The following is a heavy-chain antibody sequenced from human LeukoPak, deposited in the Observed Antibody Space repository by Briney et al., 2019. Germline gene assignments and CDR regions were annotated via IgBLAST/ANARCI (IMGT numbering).Heavy chain of an antibody. V-gene: IGHV7-4-1*02. CDR2: IYTNTGSP. CDR3: AKDVPIKYDSSGYVDY. Sequence: ASVKVSCKASGYTFTTYAMNWVRQAPGQGLEWMGWIYTNTGSPTYTQGFTGRFVFSLDTSASTTYLQISNLKAEDTAVYYCAKDVPIKYDSSGYVDYWGQGTLVTVSS. D-gene: IGHD3-22*01. CDR1: GYTFTTYA. J-gene: IGHJ4*02.